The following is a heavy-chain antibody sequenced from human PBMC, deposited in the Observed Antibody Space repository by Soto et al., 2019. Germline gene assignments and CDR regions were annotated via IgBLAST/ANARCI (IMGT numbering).Heavy chain of an antibody. D-gene: IGHD2-15*01. J-gene: IGHJ4*02. CDR2: ISYDGSNK. V-gene: IGHV3-30*18. CDR1: GFTFSSYG. Sequence: PGGSLRLSCAASGFTFSSYGMHWVRQAPGKGLEWVAVISYDGSNKYYADSVKGRFTTSRDNSKNTLYLQMNSLRAEDTAVYYCAKWGYCSGGSCSTGGFDYWGQGTLVTVSS. CDR3: AKWGYCSGGSCSTGGFDY.